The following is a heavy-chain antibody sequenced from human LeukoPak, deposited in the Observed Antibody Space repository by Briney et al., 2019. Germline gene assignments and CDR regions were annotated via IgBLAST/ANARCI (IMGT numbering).Heavy chain of an antibody. D-gene: IGHD4-17*01. CDR2: IYYSGST. Sequence: SSETLSLTCAVSGGSISSYYWSWIRQPPGKGLEWIGYIYYSGSTNYNPSLKSRVTISVDTSKNQFSLKLSSVTAADTAVYYCARHGTRSMFPPYGDYPNDAFDIWGQGTMVTVSS. CDR1: GGSISSYY. V-gene: IGHV4-59*08. CDR3: ARHGTRSMFPPYGDYPNDAFDI. J-gene: IGHJ3*02.